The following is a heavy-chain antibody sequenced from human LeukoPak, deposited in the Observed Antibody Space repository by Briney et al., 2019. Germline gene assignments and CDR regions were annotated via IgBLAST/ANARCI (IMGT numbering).Heavy chain of an antibody. J-gene: IGHJ6*03. CDR2: IKQDGSEK. D-gene: IGHD3-10*01. CDR1: GFTLSSYW. CDR3: AKDESPGHGSYAVYYYYMDV. V-gene: IGHV3-7*03. Sequence: GGSLRLSCAASGFTLSSYWMSWVRQAPGKGLEWGANIKQDGSEKYYVDSVKGRFTISRDNAKNSLYLQMNSLRAEETAMSYCAKDESPGHGSYAVYYYYMDVWGKGTTVTVSS.